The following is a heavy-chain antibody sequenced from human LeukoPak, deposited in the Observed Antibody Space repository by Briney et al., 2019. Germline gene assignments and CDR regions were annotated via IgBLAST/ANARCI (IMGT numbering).Heavy chain of an antibody. Sequence: GGSLRLSCAASGFTFSSYGMHWVRQAPGKGLEWVAVISYDGSNKYYADSVKGRFTISRDNSKNTLYLQMNSLRAEDTAVYYCARGSLTGRTGYDFVYWGQGTLVTVSS. CDR3: ARGSLTGRTGYDFVY. V-gene: IGHV3-30*03. D-gene: IGHD3-9*01. CDR2: ISYDGSNK. J-gene: IGHJ4*02. CDR1: GFTFSSYG.